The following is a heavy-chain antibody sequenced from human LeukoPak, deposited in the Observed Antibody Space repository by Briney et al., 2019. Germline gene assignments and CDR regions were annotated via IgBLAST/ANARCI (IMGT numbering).Heavy chain of an antibody. J-gene: IGHJ6*03. Sequence: ASVKVSCKASGYTFTSYGISWVRQAPGQGLEWMGWISAYNGNTNYAQKLQGRVTMTTDTSTSTAYMELRSLRSDDTAVYYCARVVTIFGVVIAKNYYYMVVWGKGTTVTVSS. V-gene: IGHV1-18*01. CDR3: ARVVTIFGVVIAKNYYYMVV. CDR1: GYTFTSYG. CDR2: ISAYNGNT. D-gene: IGHD3-3*01.